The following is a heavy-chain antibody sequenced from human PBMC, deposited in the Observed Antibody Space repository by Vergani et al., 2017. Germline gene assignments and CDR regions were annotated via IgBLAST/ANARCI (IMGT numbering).Heavy chain of an antibody. CDR1: GFTFSSYE. V-gene: IGHV3-48*03. CDR3: ASSNIVVVPAAEDY. CDR2: ISSSGNTI. J-gene: IGHJ4*02. D-gene: IGHD2-2*01. Sequence: EVQLVESGGGLVQPGGSLRLSCAASGFTFSSYEMNWVRQAPGKGLEWVSYISSSGNTIYYADSLKGRFTISRDNAKNSLYLQMNSLRAEDTAVYYCASSNIVVVPAAEDYWGQGTLVSVSS.